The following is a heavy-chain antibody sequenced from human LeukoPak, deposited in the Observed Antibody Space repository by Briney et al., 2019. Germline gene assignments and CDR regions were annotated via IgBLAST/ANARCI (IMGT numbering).Heavy chain of an antibody. D-gene: IGHD6-13*01. CDR3: ARPGYSSSWDAFDI. V-gene: IGHV1-69*04. CDR1: GGTFSSYA. Sequence: SVKVSCKASGGTFSSYAISWVRQAPGQGLEWMGRIIPIFGIANYAQKFQGRVTITADKSTSTAYMELSSLRSEDTAVYYCARPGYSSSWDAFDIWGQGTMVTVSS. CDR2: IIPIFGIA. J-gene: IGHJ3*02.